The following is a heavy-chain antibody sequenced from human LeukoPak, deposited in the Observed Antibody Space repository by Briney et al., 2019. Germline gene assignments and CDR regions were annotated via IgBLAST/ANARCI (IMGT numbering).Heavy chain of an antibody. D-gene: IGHD3-9*01. CDR2: IYTSGSI. V-gene: IGHV4-4*07. Sequence: PSETLSLTCTVSGGSISSYYWSWIRQPAGKGLEWIGRIYTSGSINYNPSLKSRVTMSVDTSKNQFSLKLSSVTAADTAVYYCARDGDYDILTGYLHAFDIWGQGTMVTVSS. CDR3: ARDGDYDILTGYLHAFDI. CDR1: GGSISSYY. J-gene: IGHJ3*02.